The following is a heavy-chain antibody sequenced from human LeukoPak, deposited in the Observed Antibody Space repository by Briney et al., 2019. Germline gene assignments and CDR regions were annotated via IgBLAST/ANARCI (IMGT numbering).Heavy chain of an antibody. CDR1: GGTFSSYA. J-gene: IGHJ6*04. CDR2: IIPIFGTA. CDR3: ARDGHSGYDLGGMDV. V-gene: IGHV1-69*06. Sequence: SVKVSFKASGGTFSSYAISWVRQAPGQGLEWMGGIIPIFGTANYSQKFQGRVTITADKSTSTAYMELSSLRSEDTAVYYCARDGHSGYDLGGMDVWGKGTTVTVSS. D-gene: IGHD5-12*01.